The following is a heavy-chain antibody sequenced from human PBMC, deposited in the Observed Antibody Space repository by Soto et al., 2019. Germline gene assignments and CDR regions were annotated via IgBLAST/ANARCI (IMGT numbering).Heavy chain of an antibody. V-gene: IGHV4-59*08. Sequence: PSETLSLTCTVSGCSISSYYWSWIRQPPGKGLEWIGYIYYSGSTNYNPSLKSRVTVSVDTSKNQFSLKLSSVTAADTAVYYCARHAGGGYCTNGVCHGAPFYWYFDLWGRGTLVTVSS. J-gene: IGHJ2*01. CDR2: IYYSGST. CDR3: ARHAGGGYCTNGVCHGAPFYWYFDL. D-gene: IGHD2-8*01. CDR1: GCSISSYY.